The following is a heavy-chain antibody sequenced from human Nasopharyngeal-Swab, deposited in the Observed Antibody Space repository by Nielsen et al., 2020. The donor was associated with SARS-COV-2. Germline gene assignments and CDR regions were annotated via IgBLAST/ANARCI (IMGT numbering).Heavy chain of an antibody. D-gene: IGHD6-19*01. CDR2: IWYDGSNK. J-gene: IGHJ6*03. CDR1: GFTFSSYG. CDR3: ARDNWQWLVQEYYMDV. V-gene: IGHV3-33*01. Sequence: SLKISCAASGFTFSSYGMHWVRQAPGKGLEWAAVIWYDGSNKYYADSVKGRFTISRDNSKNTLYLQMNSLRAEDTAVYYCARDNWQWLVQEYYMDVWGKGTTVTVSS.